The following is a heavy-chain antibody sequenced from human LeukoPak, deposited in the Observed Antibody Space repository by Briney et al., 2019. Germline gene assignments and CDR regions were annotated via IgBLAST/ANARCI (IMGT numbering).Heavy chain of an antibody. J-gene: IGHJ4*02. CDR2: ISYDGSNK. CDR3: AGRFSGSYGSDFDY. D-gene: IGHD1-26*01. CDR1: GFTFSSYA. V-gene: IGHV3-30-3*01. Sequence: GGSLRLSCAASGFTFSSYAMHWVRQAPGKGLEWVAVISYDGSNKYYADSVKGRFTISRDNSKNTLYLQMNSLRAEDTAVYYCAGRFSGSYGSDFDYRGQGTLVTVSS.